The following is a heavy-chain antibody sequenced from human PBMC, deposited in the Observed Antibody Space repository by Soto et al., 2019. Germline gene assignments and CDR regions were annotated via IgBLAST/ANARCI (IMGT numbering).Heavy chain of an antibody. CDR3: AKDRASSWYYYGMDV. Sequence: PGGSLRFSCAASGFPFSSYAMSWVRQAPGKGLEWVSAISGSGGSTYYADSVKGRFTISRGNSKNTLYLQMNSLRAEDTAVYYCAKDRASSWYYYGMDVWGQGTTVTVSS. J-gene: IGHJ6*02. CDR1: GFPFSSYA. V-gene: IGHV3-23*01. CDR2: ISGSGGST.